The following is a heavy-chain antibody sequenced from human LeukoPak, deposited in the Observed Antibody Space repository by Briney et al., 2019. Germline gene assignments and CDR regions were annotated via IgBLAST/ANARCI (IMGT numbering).Heavy chain of an antibody. CDR2: IWYDGSNK. CDR3: AKDRPTRYFDC. CDR1: GFTFSSYG. V-gene: IGHV3-30*02. J-gene: IGHJ4*02. Sequence: GGSLRLSCAASGFTFSSYGMHWVRQAPGKGLEWVAFIWYDGSNKYYADSMKGRFTISRDNSNNTLYLQMNSLRAEDTAVYYCAKDRPTRYFDCWGQGTLVTVSS. D-gene: IGHD1-1*01.